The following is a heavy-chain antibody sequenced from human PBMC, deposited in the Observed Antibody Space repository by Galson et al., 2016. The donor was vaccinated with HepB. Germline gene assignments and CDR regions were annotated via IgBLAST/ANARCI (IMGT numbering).Heavy chain of an antibody. CDR1: GGFISNNY. CDR3: ARGASMIRAVLPRWFDY. J-gene: IGHJ5*01. Sequence: SETLSLTCSVSGGFISNNYWIWIRQPPGRGLEWIGHVYYNGNTKYNPSLNRRVTISVDLSKNPFSLKLGSVTAADTAVYYCARGASMIRAVLPRWFDYWGQGALVTVSS. CDR2: VYYNGNT. D-gene: IGHD3-10*01. V-gene: IGHV4-59*12.